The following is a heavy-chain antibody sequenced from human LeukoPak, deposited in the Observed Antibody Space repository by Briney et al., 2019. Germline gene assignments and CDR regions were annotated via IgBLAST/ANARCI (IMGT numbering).Heavy chain of an antibody. CDR1: GGSINTSPYY. Sequence: PSETLSLTCTVSGGSINTSPYYWGWVRQPPEKGLEWLGSISYSGTAYYNPSLRSRVTVSRDTSKNQFSLKLSSVTAADTAVYYCARTSRGTYSSSWRDAFDIWGQGTMVTVSS. D-gene: IGHD6-13*01. CDR3: ARTSRGTYSSSWRDAFDI. J-gene: IGHJ3*02. V-gene: IGHV4-39*07. CDR2: ISYSGTA.